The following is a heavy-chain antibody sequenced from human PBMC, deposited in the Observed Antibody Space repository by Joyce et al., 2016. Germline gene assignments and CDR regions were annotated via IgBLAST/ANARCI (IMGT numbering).Heavy chain of an antibody. CDR2: VFTSGTT. D-gene: IGHD5-18*01. Sequence: QLQESGPGLVKPSQALSLTCSVSGTSISSGNYYWSWIRQPAGKGLEWIGRVFTSGTTYYNASLKIRDTVSLNTTQNQFSLNLSSVIAANTAMYFCARGRMSAYNYGPLDYWGQGTLVTVSS. CDR3: ARGRMSAYNYGPLDY. V-gene: IGHV4-61*02. J-gene: IGHJ4*02. CDR1: GTSISSGNYY.